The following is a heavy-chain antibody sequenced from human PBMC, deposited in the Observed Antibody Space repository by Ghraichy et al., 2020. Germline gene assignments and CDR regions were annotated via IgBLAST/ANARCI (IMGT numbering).Heavy chain of an antibody. CDR3: AKEIGVAVSPYLGMDV. CDR2: ISWNSGRI. CDR1: GFIFDNHA. Sequence: GGSLRLSCAASGFIFDNHAMNWVRQAPGQGLEWVAGISWNSGRIGYAVSVKGRFIISRDNAKNSVYLQMNSLRVEDTDLYYCAKEIGVAVSPYLGMDVWGQGTTVTVSS. J-gene: IGHJ6*02. V-gene: IGHV3-9*01. D-gene: IGHD6-19*01.